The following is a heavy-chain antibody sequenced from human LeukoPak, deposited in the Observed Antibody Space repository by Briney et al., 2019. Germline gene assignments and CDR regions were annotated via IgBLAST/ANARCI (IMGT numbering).Heavy chain of an antibody. V-gene: IGHV3-23*01. CDR1: GFTFSSYA. J-gene: IGHJ4*02. Sequence: PGGSLRLSCAASGFTFSSYAMSWVRQAPGKGLEWVSAISGSGGSTYYADSVKGRFTISRDNSKNTPYLQMNSLRAEDTAVYYCAKDLIETPYYYDSSGYYYGWGQGTLVTVSS. D-gene: IGHD3-22*01. CDR2: ISGSGGST. CDR3: AKDLIETPYYYDSSGYYYG.